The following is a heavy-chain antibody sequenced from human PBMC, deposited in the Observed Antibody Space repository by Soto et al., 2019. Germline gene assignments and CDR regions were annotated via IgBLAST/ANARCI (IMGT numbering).Heavy chain of an antibody. CDR2: IYHSGST. D-gene: IGHD3-16*01. CDR1: GGSISSGGYS. Sequence: SETLSLTCAVSGGSISSGGYSWSWIRQPPGKGLEWIGYIYHSGSTYYNPSLKSRVTISVDRSKNQFSLKLSSVTAADTAVYYCAARGGGWFDPWGQGTLVTVSS. J-gene: IGHJ5*02. V-gene: IGHV4-30-2*01. CDR3: AARGGGWFDP.